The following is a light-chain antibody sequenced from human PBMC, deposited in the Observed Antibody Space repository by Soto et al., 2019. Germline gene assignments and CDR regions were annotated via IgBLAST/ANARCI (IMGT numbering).Light chain of an antibody. CDR1: SSNIGDNY. J-gene: IGLJ3*02. CDR3: GAWDSSLTAGV. Sequence: QSVLTQPPSVSAAPGQKVTISCSGSSSNIGDNYVSWDQQLPGTAPRLLIYDGNQRPSGIPDRFSGSKSATSATLGITGLQTGDEADYYCGAWDSSLTAGVFGGGTKVTVL. V-gene: IGLV1-51*01. CDR2: DGN.